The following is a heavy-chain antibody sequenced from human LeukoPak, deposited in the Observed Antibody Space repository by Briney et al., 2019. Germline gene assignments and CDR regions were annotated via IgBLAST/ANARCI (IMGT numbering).Heavy chain of an antibody. J-gene: IGHJ4*02. V-gene: IGHV5-51*01. CDR2: IYPGDSDT. Sequence: GESLKISCKGSGYSFTTYWIGWVRQVPGKGLEWMGIIYPGDSDTRYSPSFQGQVTISADKSISTAYLQWSSLKASDTAMYYCARPPTGIGTVGNRGYLGQGTLVTVSS. CDR3: ARPPTGIGTVGNRGY. D-gene: IGHD6-13*01. CDR1: GYSFTTYW.